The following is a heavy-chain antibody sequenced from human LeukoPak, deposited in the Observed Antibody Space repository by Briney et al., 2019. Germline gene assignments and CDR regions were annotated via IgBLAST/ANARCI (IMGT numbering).Heavy chain of an antibody. D-gene: IGHD6-6*01. CDR2: IIPIFGTA. Sequence: GASVKVSCKASGGTFSSYAISWVRQAPGQGLEWMGGIIPIFGTANYAQKFQGRVTITADESTSTAYVELSSLRSEDTAVYYCARARGRSIAARGGFAFDYWGQGTLVTVSS. CDR3: ARARGRSIAARGGFAFDY. V-gene: IGHV1-69*13. J-gene: IGHJ4*02. CDR1: GGTFSSYA.